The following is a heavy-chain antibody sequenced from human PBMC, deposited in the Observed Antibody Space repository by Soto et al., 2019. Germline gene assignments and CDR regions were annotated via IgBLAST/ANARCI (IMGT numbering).Heavy chain of an antibody. V-gene: IGHV1-8*01. D-gene: IGHD3-10*01. CDR1: GYTFSNYD. CDR3: AEVSRKGSAIDFDY. J-gene: IGHJ4*02. CDR2: VNPNNGDT. Sequence: QVQLVQSGAELKKPGASVKVSCKASGYTFSNYDMNWVRQATGQGPEWIGWVNPNNGDTGYAQKFQGRVTLTTDISTPTAYMELTSLRSEDTAIYYCAEVSRKGSAIDFDYWGQGTLITVSS.